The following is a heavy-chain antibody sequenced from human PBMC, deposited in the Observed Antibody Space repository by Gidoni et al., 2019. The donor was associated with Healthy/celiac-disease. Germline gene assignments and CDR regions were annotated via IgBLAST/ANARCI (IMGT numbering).Heavy chain of an antibody. D-gene: IGHD3-3*01. V-gene: IGHV3-33*01. CDR3: ARPNSYYDFWSGFDY. Sequence: QVQLVESGGGVVQPGRSLRLSCAASGFTFSRYGMHWVRQAPGKGLEWVAVIWYDGSNKYYADSVKGRFTISRDNSKNTLYLQMNSLRAEDTAVYYCARPNSYYDFWSGFDYWGQGTLVTVSS. J-gene: IGHJ4*02. CDR1: GFTFSRYG. CDR2: IWYDGSNK.